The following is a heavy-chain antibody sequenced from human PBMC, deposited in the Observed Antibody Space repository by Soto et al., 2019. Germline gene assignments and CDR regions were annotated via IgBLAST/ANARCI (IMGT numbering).Heavy chain of an antibody. CDR3: ARLIVGALPDAFDI. CDR2: ISYDGSNK. V-gene: IGHV3-30*03. D-gene: IGHD2-15*01. J-gene: IGHJ3*02. Sequence: GGSLRLSCAASGFTFSSYGMHWVRQAPGKGLEWVAVISYDGSNKYYADSVKGRFTISRDNSKNTLYLQMNSLRAEDTAVYYCARLIVGALPDAFDIWGQGTMVTVSS. CDR1: GFTFSSYG.